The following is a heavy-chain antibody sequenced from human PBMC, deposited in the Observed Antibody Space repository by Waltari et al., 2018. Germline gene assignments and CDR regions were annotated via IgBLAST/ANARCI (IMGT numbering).Heavy chain of an antibody. V-gene: IGHV4-34*01. CDR1: GGSFSGYY. CDR2: INHSGST. D-gene: IGHD3-10*01. J-gene: IGHJ6*02. Sequence: QVQLQQWGAGLLKPSEPLSLTCAVYGGSFSGYYWRWIRQPPGKGLEWVGEINHSGSTNYNPSLKSRVTISVDTSKNQFSLKLSSVTAADTAVYYCARGRAYYYGSGIPRDYGMDVWGQGTTVTVSS. CDR3: ARGRAYYYGSGIPRDYGMDV.